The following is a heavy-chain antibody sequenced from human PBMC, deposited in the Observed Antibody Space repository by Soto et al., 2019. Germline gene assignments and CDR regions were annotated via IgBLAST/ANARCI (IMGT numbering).Heavy chain of an antibody. D-gene: IGHD2-21*02. Sequence: ASVKVSCKASGYTFTGYYMHWVRQAPGQGLEWMGWINPNSGGTNYAQKFQGRVTMTRDTSISTAYMELSRLRSDDTAVYYCGRDGPPPYCGGDCYPYNWFDPWGQGTLVTVSS. V-gene: IGHV1-2*02. CDR2: INPNSGGT. J-gene: IGHJ5*02. CDR3: GRDGPPPYCGGDCYPYNWFDP. CDR1: GYTFTGYY.